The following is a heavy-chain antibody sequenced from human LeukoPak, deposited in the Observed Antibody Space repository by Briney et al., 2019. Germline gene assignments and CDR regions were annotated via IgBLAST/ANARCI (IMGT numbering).Heavy chain of an antibody. CDR2: IHYTGST. CDR3: ARAQGQWIQLPAYYYMDV. V-gene: IGHV4-59*01. D-gene: IGHD5-18*01. Sequence: SETLSLTCTVSGGSINSYYWSWIRQPPGKGLECIGYIHYTGSTNYNPSLKSRVTISVDTSKNQFPLKLSSVTAADTAVYYCARAQGQWIQLPAYYYMDVWGKGTTVTISS. J-gene: IGHJ6*03. CDR1: GGSINSYY.